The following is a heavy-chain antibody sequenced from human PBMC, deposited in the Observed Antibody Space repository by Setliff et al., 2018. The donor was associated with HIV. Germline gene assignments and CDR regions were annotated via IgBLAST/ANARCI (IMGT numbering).Heavy chain of an antibody. V-gene: IGHV1-2*02. CDR3: ATDDYGGDSFDN. CDR1: GYTFTVYY. CDR2: IKPDTGGT. J-gene: IGHJ4*02. Sequence: ASVKVSCKASGYTFTVYYMHWVRQAPGQGLEWMGWIKPDTGGTNYAQKFQGRVTMTRDTSITTAYMELSRLGSDDTAVYYCATDDYGGDSFDNWGQGTLVTVSS. D-gene: IGHD4-17*01.